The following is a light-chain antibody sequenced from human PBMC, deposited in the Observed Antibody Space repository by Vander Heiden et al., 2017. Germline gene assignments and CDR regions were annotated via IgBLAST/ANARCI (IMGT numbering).Light chain of an antibody. Sequence: SYGLTQPLSVSVALGQAATITCGGSDIGRTYVHWYQQKPGQAPVLVIYRDTNRPSGIPERFSGSNSGNTATLTISRAQAGDEADYYCQVWDSSVVFGGGTKLTVL. CDR2: RDT. CDR3: QVWDSSVV. J-gene: IGLJ2*01. CDR1: DIGRTY. V-gene: IGLV3-9*01.